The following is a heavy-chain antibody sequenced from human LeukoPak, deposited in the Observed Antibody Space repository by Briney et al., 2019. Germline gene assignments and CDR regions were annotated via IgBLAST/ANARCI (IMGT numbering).Heavy chain of an antibody. CDR1: GGSISGYY. V-gene: IGHV4-59*08. Sequence: SEALSLTCILSGGSISGYYWSWIRQSPGGALEWIGYIYVSGATRYNPSLESRVSISEDTSKNQFSLRLSSVTAADTAVYFCARHPPEYYDSSGFAFDLWGQGTMVTVSS. CDR2: IYVSGAT. J-gene: IGHJ3*01. D-gene: IGHD3-22*01. CDR3: ARHPPEYYDSSGFAFDL.